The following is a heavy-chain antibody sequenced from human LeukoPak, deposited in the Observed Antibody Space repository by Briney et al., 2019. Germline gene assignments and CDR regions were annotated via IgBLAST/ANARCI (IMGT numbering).Heavy chain of an antibody. CDR3: ARVMPGIAVAGGGIDY. V-gene: IGHV1-2*02. CDR2: INPNRGGT. J-gene: IGHJ4*02. D-gene: IGHD6-19*01. Sequence: ASVKVSCKASGYTFTGYYMHWVRQAPGQGLEWMGWINPNRGGTNYAQKFQGRVTMTRDTSISTAYMELSRLRSDDTAVYYCARVMPGIAVAGGGIDYWGQGTLVTVSS. CDR1: GYTFTGYY.